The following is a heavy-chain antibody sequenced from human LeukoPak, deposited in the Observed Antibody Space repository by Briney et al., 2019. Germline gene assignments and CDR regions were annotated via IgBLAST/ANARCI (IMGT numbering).Heavy chain of an antibody. Sequence: ASVKVSCKASGYTFTSYYMHWVRQAPGQGLEWMGIINPSGGSTSYAQKFQGRVTMTRDTSTSTVYMELSSLRSEDTAVYCCARDLRESYSSSSGEVGYWGQGTLVTVSS. CDR1: GYTFTSYY. CDR3: ARDLRESYSSSSGEVGY. CDR2: INPSGGST. J-gene: IGHJ4*02. D-gene: IGHD6-6*01. V-gene: IGHV1-46*01.